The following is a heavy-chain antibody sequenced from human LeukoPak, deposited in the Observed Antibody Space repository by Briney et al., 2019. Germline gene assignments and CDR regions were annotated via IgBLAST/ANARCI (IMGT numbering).Heavy chain of an antibody. CDR1: GYSISRDYY. Sequence: PSETLSLTCTVSGYSISRDYYWGWIRQPPGEGLEWIGSIYHSGDTHYSPSLRSRVTISVDTSKNQFSLKLGSVTAADTAVYYCARDWVPTVFAEAHAFDIWGQGTTVTVSS. V-gene: IGHV4-38-2*02. J-gene: IGHJ3*02. D-gene: IGHD3-3*01. CDR3: ARDWVPTVFAEAHAFDI. CDR2: IYHSGDT.